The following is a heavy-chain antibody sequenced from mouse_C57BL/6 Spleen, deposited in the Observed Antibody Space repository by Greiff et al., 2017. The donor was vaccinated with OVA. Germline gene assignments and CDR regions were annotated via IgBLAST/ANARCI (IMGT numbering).Heavy chain of an antibody. CDR3: ARSSAYYSIPFDY. J-gene: IGHJ2*01. Sequence: QVQLQQPGTELVKPGASVKLSCKASGYTFTSYSMHWVKQRPGQGLEWIGYINPSNGGTNYNEKFKSKATLTVDKSSSTAYMQLSSLTSEDSAVYYCARSSAYYSIPFDYWGQGTTLTVSS. V-gene: IGHV1-53*01. CDR2: INPSNGGT. D-gene: IGHD2-5*01. CDR1: GYTFTSYS.